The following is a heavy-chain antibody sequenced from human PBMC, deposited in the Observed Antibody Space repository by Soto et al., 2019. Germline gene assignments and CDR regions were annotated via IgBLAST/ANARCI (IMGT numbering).Heavy chain of an antibody. Sequence: SETLSLTCTVSGGSISSGGYYWSWIRQHPGKGLEWIGYIYYSGSTYYNPSLKSRVTISVDTSKNQFSLKLSSVTAADTAVYYCARVVISSSWYWFAPWGQGTLVTVSS. CDR2: IYYSGST. CDR1: GGSISSGGYY. D-gene: IGHD6-13*01. V-gene: IGHV4-31*03. CDR3: ARVVISSSWYWFAP. J-gene: IGHJ5*02.